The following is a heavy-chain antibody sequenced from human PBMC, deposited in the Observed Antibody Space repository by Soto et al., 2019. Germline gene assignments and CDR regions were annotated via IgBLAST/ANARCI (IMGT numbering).Heavy chain of an antibody. CDR3: ARVREDIVVVPAAIPSSGAPTQDY. V-gene: IGHV4-34*01. J-gene: IGHJ4*02. CDR1: GGSFSGYY. CDR2: INHSGST. D-gene: IGHD2-2*01. Sequence: SETLSLTCAVYGGSFSGYYWSWIRQPPGKGLEWIGEINHSGSTNYNPSLKSRVTISVDTSKNQFSLKLSSVTAADTAVYYCARVREDIVVVPAAIPSSGAPTQDYWGQGTLVTVSS.